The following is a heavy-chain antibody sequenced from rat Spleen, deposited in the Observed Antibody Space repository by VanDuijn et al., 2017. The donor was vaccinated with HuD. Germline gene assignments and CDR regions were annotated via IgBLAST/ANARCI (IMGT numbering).Heavy chain of an antibody. J-gene: IGHJ2*01. CDR2: ISYDGGST. CDR1: GFTFSDYY. Sequence: EVQLAESGGGLVQPGRSLKLSCAASGFTFSDYYMAWVRQAPTKGLEWVASISYDGGSTYYRDSVKGRFTISRDNAKNTLYLQMDSLRSEDTATYYCARRHYGYTDYFDYWGQGVMVTVTS. D-gene: IGHD1-4*01. CDR3: ARRHYGYTDYFDY. V-gene: IGHV5-20*01.